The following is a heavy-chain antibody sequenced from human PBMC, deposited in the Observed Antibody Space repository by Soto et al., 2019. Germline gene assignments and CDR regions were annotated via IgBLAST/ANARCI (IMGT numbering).Heavy chain of an antibody. J-gene: IGHJ6*03. D-gene: IGHD1-20*01. CDR3: ARITGGPSYYFYHMDV. CDR1: GFTFSSYS. CDR2: ISSSSSTI. V-gene: IGHV3-48*01. Sequence: GGSLRLSCAASGFTFSSYSMNWVRQAPGKGLEWVSYISSSSSTIYYYADSVKGRFTISRDNAKNSLYLQMNSLRAEDTAVYYCARITGGPSYYFYHMDVWGKGTTVTVSS.